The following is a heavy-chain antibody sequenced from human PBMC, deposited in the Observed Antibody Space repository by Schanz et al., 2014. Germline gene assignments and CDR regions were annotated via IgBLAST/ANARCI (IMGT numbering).Heavy chain of an antibody. CDR3: AKDAPYPFDL. V-gene: IGHV3-23*04. CDR2: ISGSGGST. J-gene: IGHJ2*01. CDR1: GFTFRGYA. Sequence: VQLVESGGGVVQPGRSLRLSCAASGFTFRGYAMSWVRQAPGRGLEWVSAISGSGGSTYYADSVKGRFTISRDNSKNTLYLQMNSLRAEDTAIYYCAKDAPYPFDLWGRGTLITVSS.